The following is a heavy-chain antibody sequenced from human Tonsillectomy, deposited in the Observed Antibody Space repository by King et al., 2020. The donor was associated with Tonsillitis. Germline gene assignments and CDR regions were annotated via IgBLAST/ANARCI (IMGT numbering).Heavy chain of an antibody. J-gene: IGHJ2*01. CDR1: GFTFSYYW. V-gene: IGHV3-7*03. CDR2: IKQDGSET. CDR3: ARGKYYGSGSYDTPTGSWYFDL. D-gene: IGHD3-10*01. Sequence: QLVQSGGGLVQPGGSMRLFCAASGFTFSYYWMSWVRQAPGKGLEWGANIKQDGSETYYVDSVKGRFTISIDNAKKSLYLQMNRLRAEDTAVYYCARGKYYGSGSYDTPTGSWYFDLCGRGTLVTVSS.